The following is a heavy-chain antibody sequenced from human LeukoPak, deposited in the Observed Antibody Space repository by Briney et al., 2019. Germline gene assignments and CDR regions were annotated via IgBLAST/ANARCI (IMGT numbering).Heavy chain of an antibody. CDR1: GGSISIYY. V-gene: IGHV4-59*08. J-gene: IGHJ3*02. CDR3: ARSYYYDSSGYAFDI. CDR2: IYYSGST. D-gene: IGHD3-22*01. Sequence: PSETLSLTCTVSGGSISIYYWSWIRQPPGKGLEWIGYIYYSGSTNYNPSLKSRVTISVDTSKNQFSLKLSSVTAADTAVYYCARSYYYDSSGYAFDIWGQGTMVTVSS.